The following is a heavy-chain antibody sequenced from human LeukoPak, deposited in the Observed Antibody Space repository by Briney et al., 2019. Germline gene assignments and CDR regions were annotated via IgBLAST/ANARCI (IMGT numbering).Heavy chain of an antibody. CDR1: GFTFSSYA. J-gene: IGHJ4*02. CDR3: AKDWGRTTVVTPDY. D-gene: IGHD4-23*01. Sequence: GGSLRLSCAASGFTFSSYAMSWVRQAPGKGLEWVSAISGSGGSTYYADSVKGRFTISRDNSKNTLYLQMNSLRAEDTAVYYCAKDWGRTTVVTPDYWGQGTLVTVSS. CDR2: ISGSGGST. V-gene: IGHV3-23*01.